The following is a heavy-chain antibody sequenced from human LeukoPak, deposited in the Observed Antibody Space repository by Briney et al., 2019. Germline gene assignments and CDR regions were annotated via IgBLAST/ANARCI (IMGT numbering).Heavy chain of an antibody. J-gene: IGHJ4*02. CDR3: ARLDDADY. CDR2: IYPDDSDT. CDR1: GYSFTNYW. V-gene: IGHV5-51*01. D-gene: IGHD3-3*01. Sequence: GESLKISCKGSGYSFTNYWIDWVRQMPGKGLEWMGIIYPDDSDTRYSPSFQGQVTISADKSISTAYLQWSSLKASDTAMYYCARLDDADYWGQGTLVTVSS.